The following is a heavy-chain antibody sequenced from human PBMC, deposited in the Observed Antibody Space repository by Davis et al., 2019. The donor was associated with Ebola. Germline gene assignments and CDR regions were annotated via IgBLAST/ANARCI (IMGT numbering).Heavy chain of an antibody. CDR1: GGTFSSYA. Sequence: AASVKVSCKASGGTFSSYAISWVRQAPGQGLEWMGGIIPIFGTANYAQKFQGRVTITADESTSTAYMELSSLRSDDTAVYYCARASRPAPLFDPWGQGTLVTVSS. D-gene: IGHD6-6*01. CDR3: ARASRPAPLFDP. CDR2: IIPIFGTA. J-gene: IGHJ5*02. V-gene: IGHV1-69*13.